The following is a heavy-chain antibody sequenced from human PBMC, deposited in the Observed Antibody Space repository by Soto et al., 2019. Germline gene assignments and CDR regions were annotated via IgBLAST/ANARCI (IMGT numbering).Heavy chain of an antibody. CDR2: INHSGST. J-gene: IGHJ4*02. V-gene: IGHV4-34*01. Sequence: SETLSLTCAVYGGSFSGYYWSWIRQPPGKGLEWIGEINHSGSTNYNPSLKSRVTISVDTSKNQFSLKLSSVTAADTAVYYCARVRRQLVRDFDYWGQGTLVTVSS. CDR3: ARVRRQLVRDFDY. CDR1: GGSFSGYY. D-gene: IGHD6-13*01.